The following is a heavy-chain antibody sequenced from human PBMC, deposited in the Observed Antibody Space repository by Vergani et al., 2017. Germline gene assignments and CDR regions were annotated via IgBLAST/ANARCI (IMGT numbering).Heavy chain of an antibody. CDR2: IGTAGDT. V-gene: IGHV3-13*01. D-gene: IGHD2-8*01. Sequence: EVQLVESGGGLVQPGGSLRLSCAASGFTFSTYDMHWVRQATGKGLEWVSAIGTAGDTYYPGSVKGRFTISRENAKNSLYLQMNGLRAGDTAVYFCARGLGDCTHIRCSPQSYWGQGTQVTVSS. CDR3: ARGLGDCTHIRCSPQSY. CDR1: GFTFSTYD. J-gene: IGHJ4*02.